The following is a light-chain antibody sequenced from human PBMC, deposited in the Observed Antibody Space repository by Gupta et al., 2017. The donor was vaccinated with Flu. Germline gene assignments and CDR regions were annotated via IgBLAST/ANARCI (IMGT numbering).Light chain of an antibody. CDR1: SSDVGSYNL. CDR2: EGN. J-gene: IGLJ3*02. CDR3: CSYAGSSTV. Sequence: QSALTQPASVSGSPGQSITISCTGTSSDVGSYNLVSWYQQHPGKAPKLMIYEGNKRPSVVSNRFAGSKSGNTASLTISGLQAEDEADYYCCSYAGSSTVFGGGTKLTVL. V-gene: IGLV2-23*01.